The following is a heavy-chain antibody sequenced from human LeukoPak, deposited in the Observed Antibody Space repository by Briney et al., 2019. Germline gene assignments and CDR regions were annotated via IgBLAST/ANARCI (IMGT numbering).Heavy chain of an antibody. Sequence: GGSLRLSCAASGFTFSSYWMSWVRQAPGKGLEWVSYISSSSSTIYYADSVKGRFTISRDNAKNSLYLQMNSLRAEDTAVYYCARVSNMTPGTWGQGTLVTVSS. V-gene: IGHV3-48*04. CDR2: ISSSSSTI. J-gene: IGHJ5*02. D-gene: IGHD1-14*01. CDR1: GFTFSSYW. CDR3: ARVSNMTPGT.